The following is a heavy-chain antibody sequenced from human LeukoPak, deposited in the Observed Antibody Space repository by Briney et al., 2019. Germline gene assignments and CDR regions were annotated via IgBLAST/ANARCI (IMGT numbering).Heavy chain of an antibody. CDR2: IYTSGST. CDR3: ARGASLRPAAIIVY. Sequence: PSETLSLTCTVSGGSISSGSYYWSWIRQPAGKGLEWIGRIYTSGSTNYNPSLKSRVTISVDTSKNQFSLKLSSVAAADTAVYYCARGASLRPAAIIVYWGQGTLVTVSS. V-gene: IGHV4-61*02. J-gene: IGHJ4*02. CDR1: GGSISSGSYY. D-gene: IGHD2-2*02.